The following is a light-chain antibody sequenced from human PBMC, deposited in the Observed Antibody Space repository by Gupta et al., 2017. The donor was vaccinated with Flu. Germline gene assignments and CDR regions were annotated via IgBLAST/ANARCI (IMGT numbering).Light chain of an antibody. CDR2: EVN. CDR3: CSYGRSDV. J-gene: IGLJ1*01. Sequence: QSAVTQTPSASGSPGQSVAISCTGTSSDIGANNYVSWYQQQPGKDPKLLIYEVNKRPSGVPDRFSGSKSGNTASLTVSGLQPEDEADYYCCSYGRSDVFRTGTKVTVL. V-gene: IGLV2-8*01. CDR1: SSDIGANNY.